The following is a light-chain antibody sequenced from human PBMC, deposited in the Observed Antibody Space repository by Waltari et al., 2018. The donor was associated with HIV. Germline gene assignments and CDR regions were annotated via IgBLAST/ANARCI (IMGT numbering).Light chain of an antibody. CDR1: SSAVGNYNL. CDR2: EVS. V-gene: IGLV2-23*02. CDR3: CSYAGSSPLWV. Sequence: QSALTQPASVSGSPGQSITISCTGTSSAVGNYNLVSWYQQHPGKVPKLIIFEVSERPSGVSDRFSGSKSVNTASLTISGLQAEDEADYYCCSYAGSSPLWVFGGGTKLTVL. J-gene: IGLJ3*02.